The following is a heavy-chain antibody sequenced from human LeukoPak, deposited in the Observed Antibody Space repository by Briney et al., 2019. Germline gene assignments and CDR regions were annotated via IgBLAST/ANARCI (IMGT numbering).Heavy chain of an antibody. D-gene: IGHD6-6*01. V-gene: IGHV3-21*01. CDR2: ISSTSTYI. CDR1: GFTFSSYS. Sequence: GGSLRLSCAASGFTFSSYSMDWVRQAPGKGLEWVSSISSTSTYIYYADSVKGRFTISRDNAKRSLFLQMNSLRAEDTAVYYCARGGVAARHGYYYMDVWGKGTTVTVSS. CDR3: ARGGVAARHGYYYMDV. J-gene: IGHJ6*03.